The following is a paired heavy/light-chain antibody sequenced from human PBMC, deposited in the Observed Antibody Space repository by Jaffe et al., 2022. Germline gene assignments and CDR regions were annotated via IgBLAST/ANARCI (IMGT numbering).Heavy chain of an antibody. Sequence: QVQLVQSGAEVRKPGASVKVSCQTSGYTFTAYYIHWVRQAPRRGLEWMGRIDPNRGDTKYTQTLQGRVTMTRDTSISAVYMELSSLTSDDTAMYYCARSIISDSPWFYSYMDVWGKGTTVTVSS. CDR3: ARSIISDSPWFYSYMDV. CDR1: GYTFTAYY. CDR2: IDPNRGDT. D-gene: IGHD2-21*01. J-gene: IGHJ6*03. V-gene: IGHV1-2*06.
Light chain of an antibody. Sequence: SYVLTQPPSVSVAPGQTASLTCGGNKITSKSVHWYQQKPGQAPVLVVYDDDDRPSGIPERFSGSNSGNTATLTISRVEAGDEADYYCQVWDYSNGHLLFGGGSKLTVL. CDR1: KITSKS. CDR2: DDD. CDR3: QVWDYSNGHLL. J-gene: IGLJ2*01. V-gene: IGLV3-21*02.